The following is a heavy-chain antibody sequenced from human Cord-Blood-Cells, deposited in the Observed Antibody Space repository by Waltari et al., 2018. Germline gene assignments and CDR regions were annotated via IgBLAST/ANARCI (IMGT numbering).Heavy chain of an antibody. J-gene: IGHJ4*02. Sequence: QLQLQESGPGLVKPSETLSLTCTVSGGSISSSSYYWGWIRQPPGKGLEWIGSIYYSGSTYYNPSLKSRVTISVDTSENQFSLKLSSVTAADTAVYYCARRRNYYDSSGYLFDYWGQGTLVTVSS. CDR3: ARRRNYYDSSGYLFDY. CDR1: GGSISSSSYY. D-gene: IGHD3-22*01. V-gene: IGHV4-39*07. CDR2: IYYSGST.